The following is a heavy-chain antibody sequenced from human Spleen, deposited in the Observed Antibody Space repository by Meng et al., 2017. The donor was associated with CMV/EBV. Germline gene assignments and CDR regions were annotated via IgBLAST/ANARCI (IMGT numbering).Heavy chain of an antibody. CDR1: GYTFTGYY. D-gene: IGHD2-2*01. Sequence: ASVKVSCKASGYTFTGYYMHWVRQAPGQGLEWMGWINPNSGGTNYAQKFQGRVTMTRDTSISTAYMELRGLRSDDTAVYYCARGGMMWRSGIVVEPAAAFDFWGQGTLVTVSS. J-gene: IGHJ4*02. CDR3: ARGGMMWRSGIVVEPAAAFDF. V-gene: IGHV1-2*02. CDR2: INPNSGGT.